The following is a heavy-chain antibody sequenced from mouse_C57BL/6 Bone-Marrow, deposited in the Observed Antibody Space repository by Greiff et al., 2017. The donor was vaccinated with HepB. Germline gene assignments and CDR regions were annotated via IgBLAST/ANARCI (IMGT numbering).Heavy chain of an antibody. J-gene: IGHJ4*01. CDR1: GYTFTSYW. V-gene: IGHV1-59*01. CDR3: ARKGIYPYAMDY. D-gene: IGHD2-1*01. Sequence: VQLQQPGAELVRPGTSVKLSCKASGYTFTSYWMHWVKQRPGQGLEWIGVIDPSDSYTNYNQKFKGKATLTVDTSSSTAYMQLSSLTSEDSAVYYCARKGIYPYAMDYWGQGTSVTVSS. CDR2: IDPSDSYT.